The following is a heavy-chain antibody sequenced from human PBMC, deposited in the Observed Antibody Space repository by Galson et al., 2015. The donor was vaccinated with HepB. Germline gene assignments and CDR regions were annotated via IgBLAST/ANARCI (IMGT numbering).Heavy chain of an antibody. D-gene: IGHD4-17*01. CDR3: AKEGYIYGKGGPDN. Sequence: SLRLSCAGSGFSFSRYGIHWVRQAPGKGLEWVAFISYDGKQKYFADSLKGRFTVSRDNSKNTIYLQLNSLRPDDTAVYCCAKEGYIYGKGGPDNWGQGTLVTVSS. V-gene: IGHV3-30*18. CDR1: GFSFSRYG. CDR2: ISYDGKQK. J-gene: IGHJ4*02.